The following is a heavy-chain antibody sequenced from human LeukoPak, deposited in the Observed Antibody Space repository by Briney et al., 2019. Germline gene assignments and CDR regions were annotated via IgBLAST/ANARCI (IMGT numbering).Heavy chain of an antibody. CDR3: ARETSLWFGELGFDY. V-gene: IGHV4-31*03. Sequence: PSQTLSLTCTVSGGSISSDGYYWSWIRKHPGKGLEWIGYIYYSGSTYYNPSLKSRVTISVDTSKNQFSLKLSSVTAADTAVYYCARETSLWFGELGFDYWGQGTLVTVSS. CDR2: IYYSGST. J-gene: IGHJ4*02. CDR1: GGSISSDGYY. D-gene: IGHD3-10*01.